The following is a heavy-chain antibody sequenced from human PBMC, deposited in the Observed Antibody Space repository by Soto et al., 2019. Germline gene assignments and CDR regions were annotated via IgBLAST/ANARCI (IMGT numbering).Heavy chain of an antibody. CDR3: RFWEWSVPYYHSSLDV. D-gene: IGHD3-3*01. CDR1: GFTFDDAW. J-gene: IGHJ6*02. CDR2: IKTKSDGASI. V-gene: IGHV3-15*01. Sequence: GVSLRLSCVAFGFTFDDAWMSWVRQAPGTGLEWVGRIKTKSDGASIDYAAPAKGRFTISRDDSRNTLYLHMNSLKTDDTAVYYCRFWEWSVPYYHSSLDVWGQGTTVTVAS.